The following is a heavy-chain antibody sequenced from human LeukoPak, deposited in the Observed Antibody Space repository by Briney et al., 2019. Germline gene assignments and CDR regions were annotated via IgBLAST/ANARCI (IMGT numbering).Heavy chain of an antibody. J-gene: IGHJ4*02. CDR2: LSTSGGTT. CDR1: GFSFGNFW. Sequence: GGSLRLSCAASGFSFGNFWMHWVRQAPGKGLEWVSCLSTSGGTTYYAGSVKGRFTISRDNSKNTLYLQMNSLRAEDTAVYYCAKLQKQLVPTTTCDNWGQGTLVTVSS. D-gene: IGHD6-13*01. CDR3: AKLQKQLVPTTTCDN. V-gene: IGHV3-23*01.